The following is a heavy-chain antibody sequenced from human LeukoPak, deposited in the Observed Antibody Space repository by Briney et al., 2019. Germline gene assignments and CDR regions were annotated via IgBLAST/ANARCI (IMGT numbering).Heavy chain of an antibody. CDR1: GFTFNIYS. V-gene: IGHV3-48*02. J-gene: IGHJ6*03. CDR3: ARDRGAIFGVDPRYYMDV. CDR2: ITGCGNTI. D-gene: IGHD3-3*01. Sequence: GGSLRLSCAASGFTFNIYSMNWVRQAPGKGLEWVSFITGCGNTIYYAESVKGRFTISRDNAKNSLYLQMDSLRDEDTAMYYCARDRGAIFGVDPRYYMDVWGKGTTVTVSS.